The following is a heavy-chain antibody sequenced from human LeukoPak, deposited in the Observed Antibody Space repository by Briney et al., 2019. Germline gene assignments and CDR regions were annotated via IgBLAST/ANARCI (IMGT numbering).Heavy chain of an antibody. V-gene: IGHV4-4*07. CDR1: GGSISSYY. CDR2: VYTSGST. CDR3: ARVVRWGSSGSPYYYYGMDV. D-gene: IGHD1-26*01. Sequence: SETLSLTCTVSGGSISSYYWSWIRQPAGKGLEWIGRVYTSGSTNYNPSLKGRVTVSVDTSKNQFFLKLSSVTAADTAVYYCARVVRWGSSGSPYYYYGMDVWGQGTTVTVSS. J-gene: IGHJ6*02.